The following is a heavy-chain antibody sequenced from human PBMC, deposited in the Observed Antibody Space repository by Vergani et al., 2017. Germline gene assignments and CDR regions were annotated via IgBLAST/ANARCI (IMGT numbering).Heavy chain of an antibody. CDR3: AKARDPNCKGGNCYSYYYVLDL. V-gene: IGHV3-23*01. CDR1: VFTFSSYA. Sequence: EVQLLESGGNLIQPGGSLRLSCGASVFTFSSYAMICVRLAPGKGLQWVSAISGSGGNTFYTDSVKGRFTISRDNSKDTLYLQLNSLRVEDTAISYCAKARDPNCKGGNCYSYYYVLDLWGQGTTVTVSS. CDR2: ISGSGGNT. D-gene: IGHD2-21*01. J-gene: IGHJ6*02.